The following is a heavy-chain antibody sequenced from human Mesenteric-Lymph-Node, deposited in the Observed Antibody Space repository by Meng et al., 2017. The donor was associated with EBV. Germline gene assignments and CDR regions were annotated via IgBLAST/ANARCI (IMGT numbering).Heavy chain of an antibody. CDR3: ARPRIRYGSGSYYY. D-gene: IGHD3-10*01. CDR1: GGSFSDYF. Sequence: QVQAQQWGTGLFKPSETLSLTCAVHGGSFSDYFWTWIRQAPGKGLEWVGEINHSGSTKYNPSLKSRVTISVDTSKNQISLNLNSVTAADTAVYYCARPRIRYGSGSYYYWGQGTLVTVSS. V-gene: IGHV4-34*01. CDR2: INHSGST. J-gene: IGHJ4*02.